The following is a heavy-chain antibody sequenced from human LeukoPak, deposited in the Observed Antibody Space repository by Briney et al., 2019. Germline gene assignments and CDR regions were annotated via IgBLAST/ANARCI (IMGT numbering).Heavy chain of an antibody. CDR2: IYYSGNT. CDR3: AWGVRGSSYYYMDV. J-gene: IGHJ6*03. CDR1: GGSISSNSYF. V-gene: IGHV4-39*07. D-gene: IGHD3-10*01. Sequence: SETLSLTCTVSGGSISSNSYFWGWIRQPPGKGLEWIGSIYYSGNTYYNPSLKSRVTILVDTFKNQFSLKLSSVTAADTAVYYCAWGVRGSSYYYMDVWGKGTTVSVSS.